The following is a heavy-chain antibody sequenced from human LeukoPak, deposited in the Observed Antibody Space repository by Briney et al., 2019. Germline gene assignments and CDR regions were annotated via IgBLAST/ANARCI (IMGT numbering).Heavy chain of an antibody. CDR3: AKDQGRDSSGYYYGGDYYYYGMDV. V-gene: IGHV3-30*18. CDR2: ISYDGSNK. J-gene: IGHJ6*04. D-gene: IGHD3-22*01. CDR1: GFTFSSYG. Sequence: SGGSLRLSCAASGFTFSSYGMHRVRQAPGKGLEWVAVISYDGSNKYYADSVKGRFTISRDNSKNTLYLQMNSLRAEDTAVYYCAKDQGRDSSGYYYGGDYYYYGMDVWGKGTTVTVSS.